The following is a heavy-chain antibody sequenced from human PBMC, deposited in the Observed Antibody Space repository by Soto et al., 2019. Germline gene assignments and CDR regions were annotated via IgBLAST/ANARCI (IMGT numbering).Heavy chain of an antibody. J-gene: IGHJ4*02. Sequence: QGQLQESGPGLGKPSQTLSLTGTVPGGSISSGGYYWSWIRQHPGKGLEWIGYIYYSGSTYYNPSLKSRVTISVDTSKNQFSLKLSSVTAADTAVYYCARETQESNYFDYWGQGTLVTVSS. D-gene: IGHD3-16*01. CDR1: GGSISSGGYY. CDR3: ARETQESNYFDY. V-gene: IGHV4-31*03. CDR2: IYYSGST.